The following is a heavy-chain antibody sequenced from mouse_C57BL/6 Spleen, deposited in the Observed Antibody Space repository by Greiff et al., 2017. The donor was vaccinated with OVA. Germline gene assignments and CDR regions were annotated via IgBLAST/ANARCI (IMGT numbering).Heavy chain of an antibody. V-gene: IGHV3-6*01. J-gene: IGHJ3*01. D-gene: IGHD2-4*01. Sequence: EVKLVESGPGLVKPSQSLSLTCSVTGYSITSGYYWNWIRQFPGNKLEWMGYISYDGSNNYNPSLKNRISITRDTSKNQFFLKLNSVTTEDTATYYCARVGYDYEFAYWGQGTLVTVSA. CDR3: ARVGYDYEFAY. CDR1: GYSITSGYY. CDR2: ISYDGSN.